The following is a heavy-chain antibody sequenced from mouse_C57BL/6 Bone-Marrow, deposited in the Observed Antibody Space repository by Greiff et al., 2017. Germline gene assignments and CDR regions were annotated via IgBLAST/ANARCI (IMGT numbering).Heavy chain of an antibody. CDR1: GFTFSSYG. D-gene: IGHD2-4*01. J-gene: IGHJ3*01. Sequence: EVQVVESGGDLVKPGGSLKLSCAASGFTFSSYGMSWVRQTPDKRLEWVATISSGGSYTYYPDSVKGRFTISRDNAKNTLYLQMSSLKSEDTDMYYCARHGSSMIPFAYWGQGTLVTVSA. CDR2: ISSGGSYT. CDR3: ARHGSSMIPFAY. V-gene: IGHV5-6*01.